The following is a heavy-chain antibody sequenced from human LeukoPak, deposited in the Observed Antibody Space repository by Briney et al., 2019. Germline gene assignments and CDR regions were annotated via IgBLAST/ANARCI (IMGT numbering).Heavy chain of an antibody. CDR1: GFTFSSYW. CDR3: ARDYDYFWGGYRYPFDY. J-gene: IGHJ4*02. CDR2: MNSDGSTT. Sequence: PGGSLRLSCAASGFTFSSYWMHWVRQAPGKGLVWFSRMNSDGSTTNYADSVKGRFTISRDNARNTLYLQMNSLRVEDTAMYFCARDYDYFWGGYRYPFDYWGQGTLVTVSS. D-gene: IGHD3-16*02. V-gene: IGHV3-74*01.